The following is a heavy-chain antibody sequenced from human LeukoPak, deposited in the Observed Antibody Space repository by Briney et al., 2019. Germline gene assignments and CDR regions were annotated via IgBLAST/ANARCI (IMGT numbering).Heavy chain of an antibody. V-gene: IGHV4-61*02. Sequence: SRTLSLTCTVSGGSISSGSYYWSWIRQPAGKGLEWIGRIYTSGSTNYNPSLKSRVTISVDTSKNQFSLKLSSVTAADTAVYYCARDRGVTRANFDYWGQGTLVTVSS. CDR1: GGSISSGSYY. CDR3: ARDRGVTRANFDY. CDR2: IYTSGST. D-gene: IGHD4-17*01. J-gene: IGHJ4*02.